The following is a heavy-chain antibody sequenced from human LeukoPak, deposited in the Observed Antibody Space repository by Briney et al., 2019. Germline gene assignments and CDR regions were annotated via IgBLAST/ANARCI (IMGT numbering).Heavy chain of an antibody. D-gene: IGHD1-20*01. J-gene: IGHJ3*02. CDR1: GGSISSYY. CDR3: ARHQGITGTTAFDI. CDR2: IYYSRST. V-gene: IGHV4-59*08. Sequence: SETLSLTCTVSGGSISSYYWSWIRQPPGKGLEWIGYIYYSRSTNYNPSLKSRVTISVDTSKNQFSLKLSSVTTADTAVYYCARHQGITGTTAFDIWGQGTMVTVSS.